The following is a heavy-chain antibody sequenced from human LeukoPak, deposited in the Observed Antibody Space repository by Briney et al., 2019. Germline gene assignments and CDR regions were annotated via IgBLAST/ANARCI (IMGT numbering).Heavy chain of an antibody. CDR3: AREEATYYYDSSGYYPGAFDI. Sequence: ASVKVSCKAPGYTFTSYYMHWVRQAPGQGLEWMGIINPSGGSTSYAQKFQGRVTMTRDTSTSTVYMELSSLRSEDTAVYYCAREEATYYYDSSGYYPGAFDIWGQGTMVTVSS. D-gene: IGHD3-22*01. CDR2: INPSGGST. V-gene: IGHV1-46*01. J-gene: IGHJ3*02. CDR1: GYTFTSYY.